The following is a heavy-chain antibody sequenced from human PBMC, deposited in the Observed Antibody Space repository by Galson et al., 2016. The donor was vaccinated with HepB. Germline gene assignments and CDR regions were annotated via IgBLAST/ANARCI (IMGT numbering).Heavy chain of an antibody. Sequence: QSGAEVKKPGESLKISCEASGYRFTTYWIGWVRQMPGKGLEWMGIIYPGDSDTRYSPSFEGQVTISADKSISTAYLQWSSLKASDTAMYYYARRYDYGDYDPVGGPFDIWGQGTVVTVSS. D-gene: IGHD4-17*01. CDR3: ARRYDYGDYDPVGGPFDI. CDR1: GYRFTTYW. CDR2: IYPGDSDT. V-gene: IGHV5-51*01. J-gene: IGHJ3*02.